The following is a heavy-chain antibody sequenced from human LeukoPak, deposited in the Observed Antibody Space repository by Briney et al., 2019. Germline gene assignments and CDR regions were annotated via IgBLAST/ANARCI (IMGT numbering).Heavy chain of an antibody. D-gene: IGHD1-26*01. V-gene: IGHV3-53*05. Sequence: GGSLRLYCAASGFTVSSNYMSWVRQAPGKGLEWVSVIYSGGSTYYADSVKGRFTISRDNSKNTLYLQMDSLRAEDTAVYYCAREWDPQTPYFDYWGQGTLVTVSS. CDR3: AREWDPQTPYFDY. CDR2: IYSGGST. J-gene: IGHJ4*02. CDR1: GFTVSSNY.